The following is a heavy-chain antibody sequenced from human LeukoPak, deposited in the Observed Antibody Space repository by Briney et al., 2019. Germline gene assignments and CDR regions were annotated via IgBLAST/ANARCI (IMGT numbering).Heavy chain of an antibody. D-gene: IGHD1-26*01. J-gene: IGHJ3*01. CDR2: ISGSGGST. Sequence: ETLSLTCTVSGDSISSSSFFWGWIRQPPGKGLEWVSAISGSGGSTYYADSVKGRFTISRDNSKNTLYLQMNSLRAEDTAVYYCAKWELLFRWGQGTMVTVSS. V-gene: IGHV3-23*01. CDR3: AKWELLFR. CDR1: GDSISSSSFF.